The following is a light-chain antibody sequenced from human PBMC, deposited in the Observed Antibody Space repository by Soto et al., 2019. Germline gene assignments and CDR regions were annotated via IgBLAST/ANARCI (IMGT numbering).Light chain of an antibody. Sequence: TVMTQSPATLSVSPGGRATLSCRASQSISTKLAWYQQKPGQAPRLLIYGASTTAPGIPVRLSGSGSGTVCSLTVTGLPFEDFAGYYGQECNYWRPITLGGGTKVDIK. CDR2: GAS. J-gene: IGKJ4*01. CDR1: QSISTK. V-gene: IGKV3-15*01. CDR3: QECNYWRPIT.